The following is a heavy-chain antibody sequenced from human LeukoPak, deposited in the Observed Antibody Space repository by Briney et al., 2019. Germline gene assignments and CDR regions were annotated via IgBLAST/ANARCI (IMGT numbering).Heavy chain of an antibody. V-gene: IGHV4-31*03. D-gene: IGHD6-13*01. CDR3: ARAITPAAAFDY. CDR1: GGSISSGGYY. Sequence: SETLSLTCTVSGGSISSGGYYWSWIRQHPGKGLEWIGYIYYSGSTYYNPSLKSRVTISVDTSKNQFSLKLSSVTAADTAVYFCARAITPAAAFDYWGQGTLVSVSS. J-gene: IGHJ4*02. CDR2: IYYSGST.